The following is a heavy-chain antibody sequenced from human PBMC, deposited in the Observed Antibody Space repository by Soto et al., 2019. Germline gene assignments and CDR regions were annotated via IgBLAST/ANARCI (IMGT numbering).Heavy chain of an antibody. CDR3: ARDGSKKGYSYGFLGAGAFDI. Sequence: PSDTLSLTCTVSGGSISSGGYYWSWIRQHPGKGLEWIGYIYYSGSTYYNPSLKSRVTISVDTSKNQFSLKLSSVTAADTAVYYCARDGSKKGYSYGFLGAGAFDIWGQGTMVTVSS. D-gene: IGHD5-18*01. J-gene: IGHJ3*02. CDR1: GGSISSGGYY. V-gene: IGHV4-31*03. CDR2: IYYSGST.